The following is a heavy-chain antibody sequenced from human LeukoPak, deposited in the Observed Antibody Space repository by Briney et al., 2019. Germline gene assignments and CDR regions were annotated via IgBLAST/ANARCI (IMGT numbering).Heavy chain of an antibody. CDR3: ATTSTIVAREAIY. V-gene: IGHV1-18*01. Sequence: ASVNVSCTTSGYTFTSYGISWVRQAPGQGLEWMGWISVYNGNTNYAQKFQGRVTMTTDTSTSTAYMELRSLRSDDTAVYYCATTSTIVAREAIYWGQGTLVTVSS. CDR1: GYTFTSYG. J-gene: IGHJ4*02. CDR2: ISVYNGNT. D-gene: IGHD4-11*01.